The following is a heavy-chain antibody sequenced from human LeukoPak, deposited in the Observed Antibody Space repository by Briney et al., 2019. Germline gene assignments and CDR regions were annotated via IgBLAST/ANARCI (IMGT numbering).Heavy chain of an antibody. V-gene: IGHV4-39*01. CDR2: IYYSGNT. Sequence: ASETLSLTCTVSGVSISSSNSYWGWIRQPPGKGLEWIGSIYYSGNTYYNASLKSQVSISIDTSKNQFSLRLTSVTAADTAVYYCARHAPGGSTMIVWETVGWGQGTLVTVSS. CDR1: GVSISSSNSY. CDR3: ARHAPGGSTMIVWETVG. D-gene: IGHD3-22*01. J-gene: IGHJ4*02.